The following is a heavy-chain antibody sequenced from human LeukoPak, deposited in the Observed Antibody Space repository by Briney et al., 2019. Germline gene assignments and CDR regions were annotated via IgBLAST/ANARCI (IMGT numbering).Heavy chain of an antibody. D-gene: IGHD3-3*01. CDR2: IYYSGST. CDR3: ARLNDEFGALIPSFDS. CDR1: GGSISSSSYY. Sequence: SETLSLTCTVSGGSISSSSYYWGWLRQSPGKGLEWIGNIYYSGSTSYNPSLKSRVTISIDTSKNQFSLKLSSVTAADTAVYYCARLNDEFGALIPSFDSWGQGTLVTVSS. J-gene: IGHJ4*02. V-gene: IGHV4-39*01.